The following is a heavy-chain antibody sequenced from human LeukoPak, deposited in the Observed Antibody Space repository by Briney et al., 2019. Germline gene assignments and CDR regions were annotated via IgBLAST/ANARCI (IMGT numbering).Heavy chain of an antibody. D-gene: IGHD2-15*01. CDR2: IYHSGST. CDR3: VRLRWELLAPYFDH. J-gene: IGHJ4*02. Sequence: SDTLSLTCSVSTDSTNTYYWSWIRQSPGKGLEWIGHIYHSGSTDYNPSLKSRVTDSINMSKKDSSLKLTSVTVADTAMYYCVRLRWELLAPYFDHWGQGAFVIVSS. V-gene: IGHV4-59*07. CDR1: TDSTNTYY.